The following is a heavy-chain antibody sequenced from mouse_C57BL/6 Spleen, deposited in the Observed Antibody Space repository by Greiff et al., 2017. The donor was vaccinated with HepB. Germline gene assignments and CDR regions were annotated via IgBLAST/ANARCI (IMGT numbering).Heavy chain of an antibody. CDR1: GYTFTTYP. J-gene: IGHJ3*01. CDR3: ARGYDYAGGFAY. V-gene: IGHV1-47*01. CDR2: FHPYNDAT. Sequence: QVQLKESGAELVKPGASVKMSCKASGYTFTTYPIEWMKQNHGKSLEWIGNFHPYNDATNDNEKFKGKATLTVEKSSSTVYLELSRLTTDDPAVYYCARGYDYAGGFAYWGQGTLVTVSA. D-gene: IGHD2-4*01.